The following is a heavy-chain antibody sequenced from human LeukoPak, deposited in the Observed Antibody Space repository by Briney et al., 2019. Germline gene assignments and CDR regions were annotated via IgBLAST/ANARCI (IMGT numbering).Heavy chain of an antibody. CDR3: ASLFGGSYLYYFDY. D-gene: IGHD1-26*01. CDR2: INPKNGVT. V-gene: IGHV1-2*02. CDR1: GYTFTGYY. J-gene: IGHJ4*02. Sequence: GASVKVSCKTSGYTFTGYYMHWVRQAPGQGLEWMGRINPKNGVTNYAQNFQGRVTMTRDTSISTAYMELSSLRSDDTAVYYCASLFGGSYLYYFDYWGQGTLVTVSS.